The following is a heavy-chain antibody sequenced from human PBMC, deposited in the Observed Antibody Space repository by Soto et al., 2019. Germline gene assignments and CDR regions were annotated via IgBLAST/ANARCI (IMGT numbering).Heavy chain of an antibody. D-gene: IGHD2-2*01. J-gene: IGHJ3*02. CDR1: GFTFSSYW. V-gene: IGHV3-7*05. Sequence: GGSLRLSCAASGFTFSSYWMSWVRQAPGKGLEWVANIKQDGSEKYYVDSVKGRFTISRDNAKNSLYLQMNSLRAEDTAVYYCARAYCSSTSCPDDAFDIWGQGTMVTVSS. CDR2: IKQDGSEK. CDR3: ARAYCSSTSCPDDAFDI.